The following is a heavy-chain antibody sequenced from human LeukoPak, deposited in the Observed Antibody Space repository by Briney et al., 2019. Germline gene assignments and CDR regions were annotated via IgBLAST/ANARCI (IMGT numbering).Heavy chain of an antibody. CDR1: GFTFINYG. V-gene: IGHV3-30*18. Sequence: ARSLRLSCAASGFTFINYGMHWVRQAPGKGLERVAVISFDGTNKYYADSVKGRFTISRDNSKKTLDLQVNSLRAEDTAVYYCAKSIIAAVGKDYYYAMDAWGEGTTVTVSS. CDR2: ISFDGTNK. J-gene: IGHJ6*04. D-gene: IGHD6-13*01. CDR3: AKSIIAAVGKDYYYAMDA.